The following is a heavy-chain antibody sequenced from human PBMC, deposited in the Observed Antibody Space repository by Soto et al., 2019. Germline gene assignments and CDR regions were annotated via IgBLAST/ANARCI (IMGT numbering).Heavy chain of an antibody. Sequence: ASVKVSCKASGYTFTSYDINWVRQATGQGLEWMGWMNPNSGNTGYAQKFQGRVTMTRNTSISTAYMELSSLRSEDTAVYYCARGIVVPAAPPLYYYYMDVWGKGTTVTVSS. CDR3: ARGIVVPAAPPLYYYYMDV. CDR1: GYTFTSYD. CDR2: MNPNSGNT. J-gene: IGHJ6*03. V-gene: IGHV1-8*01. D-gene: IGHD2-2*01.